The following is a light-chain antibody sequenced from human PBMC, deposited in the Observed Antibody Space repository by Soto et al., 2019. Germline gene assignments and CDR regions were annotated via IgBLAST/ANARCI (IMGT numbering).Light chain of an antibody. V-gene: IGLV1-40*01. CDR1: SSNIGAGYN. CDR2: GNS. J-gene: IGLJ2*01. Sequence: QSVLTQPPSVSGAPGQRVTISCTGSSSNIGAGYNLHWYRQLPGTAPKLLIYGNSNRPSGVPDRFSGSKSGTSASLAITGLQAEDEADYCCQSYDSSLSGVVFGGGTKLTVL. CDR3: QSYDSSLSGVV.